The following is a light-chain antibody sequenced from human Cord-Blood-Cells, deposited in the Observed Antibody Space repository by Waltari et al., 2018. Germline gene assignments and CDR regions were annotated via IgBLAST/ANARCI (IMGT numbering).Light chain of an antibody. CDR3: SSYTSSSTLVV. J-gene: IGLJ2*01. V-gene: IGLV2-14*01. CDR1: ISDVGRYHY. Sequence: QSALTQPASASGSPGQSTTISCTGPISDVGRYHYLSWYQQPPGTAPQLLIYDGSNRPPGVSNRSSGSKSGNPPSLPISGLPAEDEAEYSCSSYTSSSTLVVFGGGTKLTVL. CDR2: DGS.